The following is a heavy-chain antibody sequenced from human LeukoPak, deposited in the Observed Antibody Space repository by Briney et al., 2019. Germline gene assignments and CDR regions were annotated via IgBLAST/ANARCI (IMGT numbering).Heavy chain of an antibody. V-gene: IGHV4-31*03. CDR1: GGSISSGGYY. J-gene: IGHJ3*02. Sequence: SETLSLTCTVSGGSISSGGYYWSWIRQHPGKGLEWIGYIYYSGSTYYNPSLKSRVTISVDTSKNQFSLKLSSVTAADTAVYYCARGTGVVTAMAPYDAFDIWGQGTMVTVSS. CDR2: IYYSGST. D-gene: IGHD2-21*02. CDR3: ARGTGVVTAMAPYDAFDI.